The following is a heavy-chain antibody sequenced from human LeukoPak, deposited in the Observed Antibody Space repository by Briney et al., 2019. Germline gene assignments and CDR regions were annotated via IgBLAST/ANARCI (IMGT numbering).Heavy chain of an antibody. CDR2: IYYTGST. CDR3: VRRNVGYDTLGPN. J-gene: IGHJ4*02. V-gene: IGHV4-39*01. Sequence: PSETLSLTCTVSGGSIISSGVYWVWIRQPLGKGLEWIASIYYTGSTYYNPSLSGRVTISADTTRNQFSVNLRFVTAADTAVYYCVRRNVGYDTLGPNWGRGTLVTVSS. CDR1: GGSIISSGVY. D-gene: IGHD5-12*01.